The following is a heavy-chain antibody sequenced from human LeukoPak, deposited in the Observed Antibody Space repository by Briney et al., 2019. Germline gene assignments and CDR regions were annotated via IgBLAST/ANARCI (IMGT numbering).Heavy chain of an antibody. CDR1: GYTFTTYA. J-gene: IGHJ3*02. V-gene: IGHV1-69*13. Sequence: ASVKVSCKASGYTFTTYAMNWVRQAPGQGLEWMGGIIPMFGTTDQAQRFQGRVTISADESTSTAYMELSSLRSEDTAVYYCARGYSGYQDAFHIWGQGTMVTVSS. CDR2: IIPMFGTT. CDR3: ARGYSGYQDAFHI. D-gene: IGHD5-12*01.